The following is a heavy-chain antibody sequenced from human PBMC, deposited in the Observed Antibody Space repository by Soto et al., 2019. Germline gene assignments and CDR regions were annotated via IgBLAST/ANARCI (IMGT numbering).Heavy chain of an antibody. CDR3: AKTMITFGGVIDRFDY. D-gene: IGHD3-16*02. CDR2: ISYDGSNK. Sequence: QVQLVESGGGVVQPGRSLRLSCAASGYTLSSYGMHWVRQAPGKGLEWVAVISYDGSNKYYADSVKGRFTISRDNSKNTLYLQMNSLRAEDTAVYYCAKTMITFGGVIDRFDYWGQGTPGHRLL. J-gene: IGHJ4*02. CDR1: GYTLSSYG. V-gene: IGHV3-30*18.